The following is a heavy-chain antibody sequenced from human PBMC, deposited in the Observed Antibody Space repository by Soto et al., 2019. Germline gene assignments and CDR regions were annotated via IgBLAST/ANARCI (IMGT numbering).Heavy chain of an antibody. Sequence: GGSLRLSCAASGFTFSSYSMNWVRQAPGKGLEWVSYISSSSSTIYYADSVKGRFTISRDNAKNSLYLQMNSLRAEDTAVYYCARSRLVVPAAMLVAYYYYMDVWGQGTLVTVSS. CDR3: ARSRLVVPAAMLVAYYYYMDV. CDR2: ISSSSSTI. CDR1: GFTFSSYS. D-gene: IGHD2-2*01. J-gene: IGHJ6*03. V-gene: IGHV3-48*01.